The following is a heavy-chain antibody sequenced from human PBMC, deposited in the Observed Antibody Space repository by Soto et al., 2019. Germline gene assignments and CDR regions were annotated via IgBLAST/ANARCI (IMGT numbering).Heavy chain of an antibody. V-gene: IGHV3-30*18. J-gene: IGHJ6*02. CDR1: GFSFSKYG. Sequence: QVALVESGGGVVRPGRSLRLSCGASGFSFSKYGMHWVRQAPGEGLEWLSLISYDGSEKWYAESVKGRFTISRDNSKNTLYLQMNSLRGDDTAVYFCAKGYEVSPPVASAWYSNYFYGVDVWGRETTVTVSS. CDR3: AKGYEVSPPVASAWYSNYFYGVDV. CDR2: ISYDGSEK. D-gene: IGHD6-19*01.